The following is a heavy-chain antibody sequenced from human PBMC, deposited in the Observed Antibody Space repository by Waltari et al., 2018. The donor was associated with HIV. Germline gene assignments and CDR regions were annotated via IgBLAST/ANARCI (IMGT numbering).Heavy chain of an antibody. D-gene: IGHD4-17*01. V-gene: IGHV4-34*01. J-gene: IGHJ6*01. CDR2: INHSGSS. Sequence: QVQLQQWGAGLLRPSETLSLTCAVYGGSFSGYYWSWIRQPPGKGLEWIGEINHSGSSNDTPSLKSGVTIAVDTSENQFALRLRSVAAADTAVYYCARDSVPSFDYGDYYYYGMDVWSQGTTVTVSS. CDR1: GGSFSGYY. CDR3: ARDSVPSFDYGDYYYYGMDV.